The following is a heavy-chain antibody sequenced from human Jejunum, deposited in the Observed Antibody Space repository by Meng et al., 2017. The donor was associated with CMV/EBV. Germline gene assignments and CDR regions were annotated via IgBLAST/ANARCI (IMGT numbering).Heavy chain of an antibody. CDR3: AKKYSGSFDY. CDR1: GFTFSSYA. V-gene: IGHV3-23*01. CDR2: VSGSGGTT. D-gene: IGHD1-26*01. J-gene: IGHJ4*02. Sequence: CAASGFTFSSYAMSWVRQAPGKGLEWVSAVSGSGGTTYYADSVKGRFTISRDNSKNTLYLQMNSLRVEDTAVYYCAKKYSGSFDYWGQGTLVTVSS.